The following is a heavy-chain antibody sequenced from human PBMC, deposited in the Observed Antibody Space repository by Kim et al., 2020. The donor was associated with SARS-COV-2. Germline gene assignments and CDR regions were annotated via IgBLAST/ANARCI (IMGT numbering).Heavy chain of an antibody. CDR2: ISGDGGST. Sequence: GGSLRLSCAASGFTFDDYAMHWVRQAPGKGLEWVSLISGDGGSTYYADSVKGRFTISRDNSKNSLYLQMNSLRTEDTALYYCAKPARDSSGWYVFDYWGQGTLVTVSS. V-gene: IGHV3-43*02. CDR3: AKPARDSSGWYVFDY. CDR1: GFTFDDYA. J-gene: IGHJ4*02. D-gene: IGHD6-19*01.